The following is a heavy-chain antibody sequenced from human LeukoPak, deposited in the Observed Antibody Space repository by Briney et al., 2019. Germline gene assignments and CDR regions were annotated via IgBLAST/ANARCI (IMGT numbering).Heavy chain of an antibody. CDR2: INSDASTT. V-gene: IGHV3-74*01. D-gene: IGHD3-22*01. CDR3: VRGGVGITGLDY. J-gene: IGHJ4*02. CDR1: GFTFTTYW. Sequence: GGSLRPSCAASGFTFTTYWMYWVRQPPGKGLMWVSRINSDASTTTYADFVKGRFTISRDNAKSTLYLQMNSLRAEDTAVYYCVRGGVGITGLDYWGQGTLVTVSS.